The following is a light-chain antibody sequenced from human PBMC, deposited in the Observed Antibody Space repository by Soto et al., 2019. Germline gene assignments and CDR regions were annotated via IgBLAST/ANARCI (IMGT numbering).Light chain of an antibody. CDR1: SSDVGGYNY. CDR2: EVS. V-gene: IGLV2-14*01. Sequence: QSALTQPASVSGSPGQSITISCTGTSSDVGGYNYVSWYQQHPGKAPKLIIFEVSYRPSGISNRFSASKSGDTVSLTIPGLQADDEADYYCCSYTDSRTHIFGSGTKVTVL. CDR3: CSYTDSRTHI. J-gene: IGLJ1*01.